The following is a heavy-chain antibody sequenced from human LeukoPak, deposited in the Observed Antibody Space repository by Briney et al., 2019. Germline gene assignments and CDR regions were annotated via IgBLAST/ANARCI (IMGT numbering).Heavy chain of an antibody. D-gene: IGHD6-13*01. Sequence: GGSLRLSCAASGFTFSSYAMSWVRQAPGKGLEWVSAISGSGGSTYYADSVKGRITISRDNSKNTLYLQMNSLRAEDTAVYYCARSYSSSWSVPVYYYYYGMDVWGQGTTVTVSS. CDR1: GFTFSSYA. CDR3: ARSYSSSWSVPVYYYYYGMDV. V-gene: IGHV3-23*01. J-gene: IGHJ6*02. CDR2: ISGSGGST.